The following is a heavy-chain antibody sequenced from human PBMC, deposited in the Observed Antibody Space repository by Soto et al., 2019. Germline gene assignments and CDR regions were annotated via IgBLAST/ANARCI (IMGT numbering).Heavy chain of an antibody. J-gene: IGHJ4*02. CDR1: GFTFKTYG. Sequence: QVQLMESGGGVVQPGRSLRLSCAASGFTFKTYGMHWVRQVPGKGLQWVAALSYDGVNKFYVDSVKGRFTVSRDNSKKTVSLEMSSLRADDSAVYYCARDRGHVEWLPRQIDYWGQGTTVTVSS. D-gene: IGHD3-3*01. CDR3: ARDRGHVEWLPRQIDY. V-gene: IGHV3-30*03. CDR2: LSYDGVNK.